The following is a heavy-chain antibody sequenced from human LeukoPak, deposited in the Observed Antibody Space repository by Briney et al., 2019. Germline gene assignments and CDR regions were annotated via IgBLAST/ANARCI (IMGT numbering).Heavy chain of an antibody. Sequence: GGSLRLSSSVSGFNSWDFGMTWVRQTQGKGLEWLSTISGTGGSIYYADSVKGRFTISRDNSKNTLFLQMTRLRAEDTALYYCAKVVGLVAHTRDYWGQGSLVTVSS. CDR2: ISGTGGSI. CDR3: AKVVGLVAHTRDY. D-gene: IGHD2-15*01. CDR1: GFNSWDFG. V-gene: IGHV3-23*01. J-gene: IGHJ4*02.